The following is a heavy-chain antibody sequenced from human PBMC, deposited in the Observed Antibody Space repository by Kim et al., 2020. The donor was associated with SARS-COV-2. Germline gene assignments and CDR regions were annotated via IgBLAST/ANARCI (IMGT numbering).Heavy chain of an antibody. D-gene: IGHD3-22*01. CDR1: GYTLTELS. J-gene: IGHJ4*02. CDR2: FDPEDCET. Sequence: ASVKVSCKVSGYTLTELSMHWVRQAPGKGLEWMGGFDPEDCETIYAQKFQGRVTMTEDTSTDTAYMDLSSLRSEDTAVYYCATLDSSGYYKEYYFDYWGQGTLVTVSS. V-gene: IGHV1-24*01. CDR3: ATLDSSGYYKEYYFDY.